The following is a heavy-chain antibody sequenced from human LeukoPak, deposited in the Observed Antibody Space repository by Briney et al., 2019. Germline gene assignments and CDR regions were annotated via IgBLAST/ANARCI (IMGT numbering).Heavy chain of an antibody. Sequence: PSETLSLTCAVSGSSMSDHYWSWIRQTPGTTLEWIGYIYATGNTNYSPSLKGRVTISLDTSKNRFSLGLRSVTAADTALYYCARHFRKDYPDSGSSQYFHYIDVWGKGTTVTVSS. CDR3: ARHFRKDYPDSGSSQYFHYIDV. CDR2: IYATGNT. CDR1: GSSMSDHY. D-gene: IGHD3-10*01. J-gene: IGHJ6*03. V-gene: IGHV4-4*09.